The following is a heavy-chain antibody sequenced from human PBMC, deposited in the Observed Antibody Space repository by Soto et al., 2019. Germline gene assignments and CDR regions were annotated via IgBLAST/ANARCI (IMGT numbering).Heavy chain of an antibody. V-gene: IGHV4-31*03. Sequence: QVQLQESGPGLVKPSQTLSLTCTVSGGSISSGDYYWSWIRQHPGKGLEWIGYIYYSGSTYYNPSLKRRGTISVDTSKNQFSLKLGSVTAADTAVYYCARWWSGSRQGFDPWGQGTLVTVSS. CDR3: ARWWSGSRQGFDP. CDR1: GGSISSGDYY. D-gene: IGHD3-3*01. CDR2: IYYSGST. J-gene: IGHJ5*02.